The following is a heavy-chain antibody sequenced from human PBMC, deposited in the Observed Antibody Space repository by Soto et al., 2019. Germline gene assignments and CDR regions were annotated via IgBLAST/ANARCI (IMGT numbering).Heavy chain of an antibody. CDR3: AKDGGATYTYYYYYGMDV. V-gene: IGHV3-30*18. J-gene: IGHJ6*02. D-gene: IGHD1-26*01. Sequence: LRLSCAASGFTFSSYGMHWVRQAPGKGLEWVAVISYDGSNKYYADSVKGRFTISRDNSKNTLYLQMNSLRAEDTAVYYCAKDGGATYTYYYYYGMDVWGQGTTVTVSS. CDR1: GFTFSSYG. CDR2: ISYDGSNK.